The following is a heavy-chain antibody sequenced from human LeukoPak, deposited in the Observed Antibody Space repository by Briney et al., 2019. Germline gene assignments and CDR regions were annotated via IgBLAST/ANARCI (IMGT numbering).Heavy chain of an antibody. CDR1: GYTFTGYY. CDR2: INPNSGGT. Sequence: ASVKVSCKASGYTFTGYYMHWVRQAPGQGLEWMGWINPNSGGTNYAQKFQGRVTMTRDTSISTAYVELSRLRSDDTAVYYCARSMAEIVVPAANGQFDYWGQGTLVTVSS. J-gene: IGHJ4*02. D-gene: IGHD2-2*01. CDR3: ARSMAEIVVPAANGQFDY. V-gene: IGHV1-2*02.